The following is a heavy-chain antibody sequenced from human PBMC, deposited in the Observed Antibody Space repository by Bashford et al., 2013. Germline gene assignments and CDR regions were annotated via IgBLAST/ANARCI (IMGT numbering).Heavy chain of an antibody. CDR3: ARRGGYSINLAFDV. V-gene: IGHV1-2*02. J-gene: IGHJ6*02. CDR2: INPKSGAT. Sequence: WVRQAPGQGLEWMGWINPKSGATKFAQKFHDRASLTRDASAKTVFMELSSLTSDDTAIFYCARRGGYSINLAFDVWGQGTTVTVSS. D-gene: IGHD3-22*01.